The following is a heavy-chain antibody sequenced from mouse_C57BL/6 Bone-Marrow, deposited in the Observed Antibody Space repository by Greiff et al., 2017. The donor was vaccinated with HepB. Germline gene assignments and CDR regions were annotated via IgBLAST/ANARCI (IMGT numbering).Heavy chain of an antibody. D-gene: IGHD2-4*01. V-gene: IGHV3-1*01. J-gene: IGHJ1*03. CDR3: ARRGYDYDEYFDV. Sequence: DVKLQESGPGMVKPSQSLSLTCTVTGYSITSGYDWHWIRHFPGNKLEWMGYISYSGSTNYNPSLKSRISITHDTSKNHFFLKLNSVTTEDTATYYCARRGYDYDEYFDVWGTGTTVTVSS. CDR1: GYSITSGYD. CDR2: ISYSGST.